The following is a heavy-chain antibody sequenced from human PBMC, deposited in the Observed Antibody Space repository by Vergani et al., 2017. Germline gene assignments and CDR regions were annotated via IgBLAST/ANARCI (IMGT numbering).Heavy chain of an antibody. V-gene: IGHV4-59*01. D-gene: IGHD3-10*01. J-gene: IGHJ5*02. CDR2: IYYSGST. CDR3: ARRLSGNWFDP. Sequence: QVQLQESGPGLVKPSETLSLTCTVSGGSISSYYWSWIRQPPGKGLEWIGYIYYSGSTNYNPSLTSRVTISVDTSKNQFSLKLSSVTAADTAVYYCARRLSGNWFDPWGQGTLVTVSS. CDR1: GGSISSYY.